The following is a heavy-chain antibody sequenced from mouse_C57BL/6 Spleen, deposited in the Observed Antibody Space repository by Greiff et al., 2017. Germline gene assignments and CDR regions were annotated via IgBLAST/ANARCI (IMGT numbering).Heavy chain of an antibody. CDR2: IDPANGNT. CDR1: GFNIKNTY. V-gene: IGHV14-3*01. Sequence: VQLKESVAELVRPGASVKLSCTASGFNIKNTYMHWVKQRPEQGLEWIGRIDPANGNTKYAPKFQGKATITADTSSNTAYLQLSSLTSEDTAIYYCAVYYYGSSPQYAMDYWGQGTSVTVSS. D-gene: IGHD1-1*01. J-gene: IGHJ4*01. CDR3: AVYYYGSSPQYAMDY.